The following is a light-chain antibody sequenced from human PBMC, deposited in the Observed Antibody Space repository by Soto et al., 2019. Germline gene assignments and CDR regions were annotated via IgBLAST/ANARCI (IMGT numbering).Light chain of an antibody. CDR2: EVS. CDR3: NSYAGSNNWV. Sequence: QLVLTQPASVSGSPGQSITISCTGTSSDVGGYNYVSWYQQHPGKAPKLMIYEVSKRPSGVPDRFSGSKSGNTASLTVSGLQAEDEADYYCNSYAGSNNWVFGGGTKLTVL. CDR1: SSDVGGYNY. J-gene: IGLJ3*02. V-gene: IGLV2-8*01.